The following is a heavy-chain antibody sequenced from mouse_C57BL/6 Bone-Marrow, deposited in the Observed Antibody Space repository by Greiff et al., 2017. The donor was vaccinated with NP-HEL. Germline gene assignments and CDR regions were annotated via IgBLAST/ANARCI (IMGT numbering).Heavy chain of an antibody. Sequence: QVQLQQSGAELVKPGASVKLSCKASGYTFTSYWMHWVKQRPGRGLEWIGRIYPNGGGTKYNEKFKSKATLTVDKPSSTAYMQLSSLTSEDSAVYYSATERDGYSPDYWGQGTTLTVSS. CDR2: IYPNGGGT. CDR3: ATERDGYSPDY. D-gene: IGHD2-3*01. V-gene: IGHV1-72*01. J-gene: IGHJ2*01. CDR1: GYTFTSYW.